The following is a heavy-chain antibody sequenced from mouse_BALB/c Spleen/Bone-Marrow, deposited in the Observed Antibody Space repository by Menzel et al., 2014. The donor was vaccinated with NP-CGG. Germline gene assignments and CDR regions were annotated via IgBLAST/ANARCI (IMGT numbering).Heavy chain of an antibody. CDR2: INSNGGST. CDR3: ARDYDYDY. J-gene: IGHJ2*01. D-gene: IGHD2-4*01. Sequence: VQLQQSGGGLVQPGGSLKLSCAASDFTFSSYGMSWVRQTPDKRLELVATINSNGGSTYYPDSVKGRFTISRDNAKNTLYLQMSSLKSEDTAMYYCARDYDYDYWRQGTTLTVPS. CDR1: DFTFSSYG. V-gene: IGHV5-6-3*01.